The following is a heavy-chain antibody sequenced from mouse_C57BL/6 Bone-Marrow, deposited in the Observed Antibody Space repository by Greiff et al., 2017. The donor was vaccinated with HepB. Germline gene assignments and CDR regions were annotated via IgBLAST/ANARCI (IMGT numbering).Heavy chain of an antibody. J-gene: IGHJ4*01. CDR3: ARIGIFITTVVAPYAMDY. V-gene: IGHV1-64*01. Sequence: QVQLQQPGAELVKPGASVKLSCKASGYTFTSYWMHWVKQRPGQGLEWIGMIHPNSGSTNYNEKFKSKATLTVDKSSSTAYMQLSSLTSEDSAVYYCARIGIFITTVVAPYAMDYWGQGTSVTVSS. D-gene: IGHD1-1*01. CDR2: IHPNSGST. CDR1: GYTFTSYW.